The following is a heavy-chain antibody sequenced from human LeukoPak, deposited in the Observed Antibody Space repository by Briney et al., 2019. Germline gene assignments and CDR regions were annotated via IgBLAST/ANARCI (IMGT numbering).Heavy chain of an antibody. Sequence: ASVKVSCKASGYTFTNYYKHWVRQAPGQGLEWMGWMNPNSGATNYAQKLQGRVTMTTDTSTSTAYMELRSLRSDDTAVYYCARDGSGSYWALYFDYWGQGTLVTVSS. CDR3: ARDGSGSYWALYFDY. J-gene: IGHJ4*02. CDR1: GYTFTNYY. CDR2: MNPNSGAT. D-gene: IGHD1-26*01. V-gene: IGHV1-2*02.